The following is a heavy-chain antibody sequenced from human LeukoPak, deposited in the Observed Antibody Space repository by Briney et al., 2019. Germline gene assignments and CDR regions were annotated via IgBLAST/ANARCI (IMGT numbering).Heavy chain of an antibody. CDR2: IYYSGST. J-gene: IGHJ4*02. Sequence: PSETLSLTCTVSGSSISSYYWSWIRQPPGKGLEWIGYIYYSGSTNYNPSLKSRVTISVDTSKNQFSLKLSSVTAADTAVYYCARVYYYDSSGYYGLGVYFDYWGQGTLVTVSS. V-gene: IGHV4-59*01. CDR1: GSSISSYY. CDR3: ARVYYYDSSGYYGLGVYFDY. D-gene: IGHD3-22*01.